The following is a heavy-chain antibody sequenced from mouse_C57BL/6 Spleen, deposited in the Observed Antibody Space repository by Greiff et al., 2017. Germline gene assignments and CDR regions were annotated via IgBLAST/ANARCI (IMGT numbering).Heavy chain of an antibody. CDR2: IDPSDSYT. D-gene: IGHD6-5*01. Sequence: VQLQQPGAELVMPGASVKLSCKASGYTFTSYWMHWVKQRPGQGLEWIGEIDPSDSYTNYNQKFKDKATLTVDKSSSTAYMQLSSLTSEDSAVYYCAMNLLGYDAMDYWGQGTSVTVSS. CDR3: AMNLLGYDAMDY. CDR1: GYTFTSYW. J-gene: IGHJ4*01. V-gene: IGHV1-69*01.